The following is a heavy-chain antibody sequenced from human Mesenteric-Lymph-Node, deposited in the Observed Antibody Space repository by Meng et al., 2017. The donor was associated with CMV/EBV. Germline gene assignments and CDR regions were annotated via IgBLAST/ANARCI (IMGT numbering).Heavy chain of an antibody. D-gene: IGHD6-13*01. CDR2: ISAYNGNT. Sequence: ASVKVSCKASGYTFTSYGISWVRQAPGQGLEWMGWISAYNGNTNYAQKLQGRVTMTTDTSTSTAYMELRSLRSDDTAVYYCARDKTLAAALYYYGMDVWGQGTTVTVSS. CDR1: GYTFTSYG. V-gene: IGHV1-18*01. CDR3: ARDKTLAAALYYYGMDV. J-gene: IGHJ6*02.